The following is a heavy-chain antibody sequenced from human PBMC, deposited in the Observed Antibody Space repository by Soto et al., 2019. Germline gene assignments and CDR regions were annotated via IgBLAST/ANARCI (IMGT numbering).Heavy chain of an antibody. J-gene: IGHJ1*01. CDR2: VYSSGTT. CDR3: ARDIGSYAYGEGY. CDR1: GGSINSYW. D-gene: IGHD3-10*01. Sequence: SETLSLTCSVSGGSINSYWWSWIRQPAGKGLEWIGRVYSSGTTDYNPSLNSRATLSVETSKNQFSLKLSSVTAADTAVYYCARDIGSYAYGEGYWGQGTLVTVSS. V-gene: IGHV4-4*07.